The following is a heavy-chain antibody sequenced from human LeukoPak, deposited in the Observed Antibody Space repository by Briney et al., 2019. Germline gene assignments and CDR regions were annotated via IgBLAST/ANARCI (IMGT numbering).Heavy chain of an antibody. CDR1: GFTFSSYD. CDR2: IGTAGDT. CDR3: AREGLLWFGELVGMDV. J-gene: IGHJ6*02. V-gene: IGHV3-13*01. Sequence: GGSLRLSCAASGFTFSSYDMHWVRQATGKGLEWVSAIGTAGDTYYPGSVKGRFTISRENAKNSLYLQMNSLRAGDTAVYYCAREGLLWFGELVGMDVWGQGTTVTVSS. D-gene: IGHD3-10*01.